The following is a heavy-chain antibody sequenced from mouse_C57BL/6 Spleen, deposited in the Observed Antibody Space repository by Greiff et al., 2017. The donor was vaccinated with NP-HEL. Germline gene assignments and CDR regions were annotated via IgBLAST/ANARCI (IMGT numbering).Heavy chain of an antibody. CDR2: IYPGDGDT. J-gene: IGHJ3*01. D-gene: IGHD2-2*01. CDR3: AYGYDERFAY. V-gene: IGHV1-82*01. CDR1: GYAFSSSW. Sequence: QVTLKESGPELVKPGASVKISCKASGYAFSSSWMNWVKQRPGKGLEWIGRIYPGDGDTNYTGKFKGKATLTADKSYSTAYMQLSSLTSEDSAVYFCAYGYDERFAYWGQGTLVTVSA.